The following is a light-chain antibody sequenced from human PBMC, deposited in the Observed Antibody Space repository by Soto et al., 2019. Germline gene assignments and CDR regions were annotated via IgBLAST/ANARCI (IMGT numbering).Light chain of an antibody. CDR2: DAS. CDR1: HSVSNN. J-gene: IGKJ3*01. CDR3: QQYNYWPET. V-gene: IGKV3-15*01. Sequence: EVVMTQSPATQSVSPGDRATLSCRASHSVSNNLAWYQHKPGQAPRLLIYDASTRATGIPARFSGSGSGTELTLTISSLQSEDFAIFYCQQYNYWPETFGPGTKVDIK.